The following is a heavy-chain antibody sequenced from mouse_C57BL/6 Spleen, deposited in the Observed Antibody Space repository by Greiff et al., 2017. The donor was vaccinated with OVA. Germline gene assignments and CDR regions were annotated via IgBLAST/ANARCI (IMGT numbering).Heavy chain of an antibody. Sequence: EVKLQESVAELVRPGASVKLSCTASGFNIKNTYMHWVKQRPEQGLEWIGRIDPANGNTKYAPKFQGKATITADTSSNTAYLQLSSLTSEDTAIYYCAREDIDDGYYDYAMDYWGQGTSVTVSS. J-gene: IGHJ4*01. CDR2: IDPANGNT. V-gene: IGHV14-3*01. D-gene: IGHD2-3*01. CDR1: GFNIKNTY. CDR3: AREDIDDGYYDYAMDY.